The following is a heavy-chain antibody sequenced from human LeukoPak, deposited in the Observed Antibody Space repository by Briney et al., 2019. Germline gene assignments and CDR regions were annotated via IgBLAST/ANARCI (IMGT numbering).Heavy chain of an antibody. D-gene: IGHD3-10*01. CDR1: GGSISSYY. Sequence: SETLSLTCTVSGGSISSYYWSWIRQPPGKGLEWIGYIYYSGSTNYNPSLKSRVTISVDTSKNQFSLKVNSVTAADTAVYYCASTTFYYGSGSYYYEGFDPWGQGTLVTVSS. CDR2: IYYSGST. CDR3: ASTTFYYGSGSYYYEGFDP. V-gene: IGHV4-59*12. J-gene: IGHJ5*02.